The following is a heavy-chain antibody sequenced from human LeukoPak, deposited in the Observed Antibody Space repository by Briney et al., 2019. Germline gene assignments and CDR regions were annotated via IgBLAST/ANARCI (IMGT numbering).Heavy chain of an antibody. CDR3: ARDSSGIDY. CDR2: ISGSGGST. D-gene: IGHD3-22*01. CDR1: GFTFSSHG. J-gene: IGHJ4*02. V-gene: IGHV3-23*01. Sequence: QPGGTLRLSCAASGFTFSSHGMSWVRQAPGKGLEWVSAISGSGGSTYYADSVKGRFTISRDNSKNSLYLQMNSLRAEDTAVYYCARDSSGIDYWGQGTLVTVSS.